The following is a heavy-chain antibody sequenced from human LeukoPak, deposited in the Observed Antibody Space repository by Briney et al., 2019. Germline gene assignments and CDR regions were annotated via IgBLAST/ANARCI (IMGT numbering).Heavy chain of an antibody. D-gene: IGHD3-16*01. V-gene: IGHV4-59*01. CDR1: GGSISSYY. Sequence: PSETLSLTCTVFGGSISSYYWSWIRQPPGKGLEWIGYIYYSGSTNYNPSLKSRVTISVDTSKNQFSLKLSSVTAADTAVYYCARCVGGYYFDYWGQGTLVTVSS. CDR2: IYYSGST. CDR3: ARCVGGYYFDY. J-gene: IGHJ4*02.